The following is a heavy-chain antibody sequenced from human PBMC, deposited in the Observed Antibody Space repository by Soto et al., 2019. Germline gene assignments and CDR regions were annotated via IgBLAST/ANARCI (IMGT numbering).Heavy chain of an antibody. D-gene: IGHD6-13*01. CDR1: GYSISSGYY. Sequence: PSETLSLTCVVSGYSISSGYYWGWIRQPPGKGLEWIGSIYHSGTTYYNPSLKSRVTISLDTSRNQFSLKLTSMTAEDTAVYSCARSLLTIRWYAGSWGQGTLVTVSS. CDR2: IYHSGTT. J-gene: IGHJ5*02. V-gene: IGHV4-38-2*01. CDR3: ARSLLTIRWYAGS.